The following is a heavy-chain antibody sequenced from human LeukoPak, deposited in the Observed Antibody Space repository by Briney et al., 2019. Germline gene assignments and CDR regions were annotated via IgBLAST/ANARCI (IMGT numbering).Heavy chain of an antibody. V-gene: IGHV3-21*01. Sequence: GGSLRVSCAASGFTFSSYSMNWVRQAPGKGLEWVSSISSSSSYIYYADSVKGRFTISRDNAKNSLYLQMNSLRAEDTAVYYCARDLRGGSPNYFDYWGQGTLVTVSS. CDR2: ISSSSSYI. D-gene: IGHD1-26*01. CDR1: GFTFSSYS. J-gene: IGHJ4*02. CDR3: ARDLRGGSPNYFDY.